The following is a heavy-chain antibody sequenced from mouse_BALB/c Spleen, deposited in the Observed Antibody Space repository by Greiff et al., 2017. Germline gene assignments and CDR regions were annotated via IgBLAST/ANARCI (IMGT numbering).Heavy chain of an antibody. D-gene: IGHD4-1*01. CDR2: ISSGSSTI. J-gene: IGHJ3*01. CDR3: ARSNWGFAY. V-gene: IGHV5-17*02. Sequence: EVMLVESGGGLVKPGGSLKLSCAASGFTFSSFGMHWVRQAPEKGLEWVAYISSGSSTIYYADTVKGRFTISRDNPKNTLFLQMTSLRSEDTAMYYCARSNWGFAYWGQGTLVTVSA. CDR1: GFTFSSFG.